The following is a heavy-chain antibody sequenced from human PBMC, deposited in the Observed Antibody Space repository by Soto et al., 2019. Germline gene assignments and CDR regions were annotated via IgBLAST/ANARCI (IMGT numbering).Heavy chain of an antibody. Sequence: QVQLQQWGAGLLKPSETLSLTCAVYGGPFSGYSWPWIRQPPGTGLEWIGEINHSGSTNYNPSLKSRVTISVDTSKNQFSLKLTSVTAADTAVYYCARDKITGLFDYWGQGTLVTVSS. V-gene: IGHV4-34*01. CDR2: INHSGST. D-gene: IGHD2-8*02. J-gene: IGHJ4*02. CDR3: ARDKITGLFDY. CDR1: GGPFSGYS.